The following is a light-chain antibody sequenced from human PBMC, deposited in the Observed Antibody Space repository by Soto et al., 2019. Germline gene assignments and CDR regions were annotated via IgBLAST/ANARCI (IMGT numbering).Light chain of an antibody. V-gene: IGKV3-15*01. J-gene: IGKJ5*01. CDR2: GAS. CDR1: QSVSNN. Sequence: DMIMTQSPATLSVSPGERVTLSCRASQSVSNNLAWYQHKPGQAPRLLIYGASTRDTGIPDRFSGSGSGTEFTLTISSLQSEDFAISYCQQYDIWPPITFGQGTRLEIK. CDR3: QQYDIWPPIT.